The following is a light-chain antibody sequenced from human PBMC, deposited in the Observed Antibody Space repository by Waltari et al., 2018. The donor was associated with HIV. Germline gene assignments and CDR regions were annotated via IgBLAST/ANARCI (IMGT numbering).Light chain of an antibody. CDR2: GTS. CDR3: QQFDDWEYT. V-gene: IGKV3-20*01. CDR1: QAVNRDY. J-gene: IGKJ2*01. Sequence: EVVLTQSPGALSLSPGENVSLSCRASQAVNRDYLAWYQQRRGQPPTLLLSGTSVRAPGVPGRFSGSGSGTVFTLTITRLEPEDFTTYLCQQFDDWEYTFGQGTQLDLK.